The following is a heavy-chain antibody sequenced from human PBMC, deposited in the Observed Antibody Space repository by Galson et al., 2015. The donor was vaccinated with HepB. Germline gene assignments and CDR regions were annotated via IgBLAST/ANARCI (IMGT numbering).Heavy chain of an antibody. CDR2: ISYDGSNK. CDR3: ARDLIGDGDLTYGYYYYGMDV. J-gene: IGHJ6*02. D-gene: IGHD4-17*01. Sequence: SLRLSCAASGFTFSSYAMHWVRQAPGKGLEWVAVISYDGSNKYYADSVKGRFTISRDNSKKTLYLQMNSLRAEDTAAYYCARDLIGDGDLTYGYYYYGMDVWGQGTTVTVSS. CDR1: GFTFSSYA. V-gene: IGHV3-30-3*01.